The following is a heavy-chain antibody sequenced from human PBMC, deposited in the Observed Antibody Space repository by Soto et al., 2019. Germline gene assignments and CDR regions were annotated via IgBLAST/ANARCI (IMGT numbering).Heavy chain of an antibody. Sequence: VQLVESGGGLVKPGGSLRLSCAASGFAFSSYHMHWVRQAPGKGLEWVSSISPTGTFTHSADSLKDRFSISRDNAENSLYLQMHRVRAEDTAGYYCARGGLYGDVAGWTGNAFDLGGQGTMVTVST. CDR3: ARGGLYGDVAGWTGNAFDL. CDR1: GFAFSSYH. V-gene: IGHV3-21*01. CDR2: ISPTGTFT. J-gene: IGHJ3*01. D-gene: IGHD4-17*01.